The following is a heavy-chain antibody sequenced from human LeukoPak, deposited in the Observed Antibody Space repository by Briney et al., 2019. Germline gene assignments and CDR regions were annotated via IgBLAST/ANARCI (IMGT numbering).Heavy chain of an antibody. CDR1: GFTFSSYW. CDR2: IKQDGSEK. Sequence: GGSLRLSCAASGFTFSSYWMSWVRQAPGKGLEWVANIKQDGSEKYYVDSVKGRFTISRDNAKNSLYLQMNGLRAEDSAMYYCATDRIVVVIGIKNDASDIWGQGTMVTVSS. D-gene: IGHD2-21*01. V-gene: IGHV3-7*01. J-gene: IGHJ3*02. CDR3: ATDRIVVVIGIKNDASDI.